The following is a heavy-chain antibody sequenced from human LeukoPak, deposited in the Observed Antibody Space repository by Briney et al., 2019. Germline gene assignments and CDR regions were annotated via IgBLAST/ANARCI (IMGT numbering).Heavy chain of an antibody. D-gene: IGHD1-26*01. CDR2: IYTSGST. CDR3: ARDSSGSYWFDP. J-gene: IGHJ5*02. CDR1: GGSISSGSYY. V-gene: IGHV4-61*02. Sequence: SETLSLTCTVSGGSISSGSYYWSWIRQPAGKGLEWIGRIYTSGSTNYNPSLKSRVTISVDTSKNQFSLKLSSVTAADTAVYYCARDSSGSYWFDPWGQGTLVTVSS.